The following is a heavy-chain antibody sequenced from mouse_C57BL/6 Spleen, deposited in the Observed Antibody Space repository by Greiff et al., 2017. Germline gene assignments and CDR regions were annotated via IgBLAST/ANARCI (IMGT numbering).Heavy chain of an antibody. CDR3: TRDYDGDY. CDR1: GFNIKDDY. Sequence: EVQLQQSGAELVRPGASVKLSCTASGFNIKDDYMHWVKQRPEQGLEWIGWIDPENGDTEYASKFQGKATITADTSSNTAYLQLSSLTSEDTAVYYCTRDYDGDYWGKGTTLTVSS. J-gene: IGHJ2*01. CDR2: IDPENGDT. D-gene: IGHD2-4*01. V-gene: IGHV14-4*01.